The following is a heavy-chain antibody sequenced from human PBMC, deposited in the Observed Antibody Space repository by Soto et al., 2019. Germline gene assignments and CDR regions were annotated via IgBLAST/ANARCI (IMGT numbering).Heavy chain of an antibody. CDR1: GGSISSSRSY. Sequence: QLQLQESGPGLVKPSETLSLTCTVSGGSISSSRSYWGWIRQPPGKGLECIGSIYYSGSTYYSPSLTSRVTRAVDTSKNQFSLQPSSVTAADTAVYYCARRGLVGATTFDYWCQGTLVTVSS. V-gene: IGHV4-39*01. CDR3: ARRGLVGATTFDY. J-gene: IGHJ4*02. CDR2: IYYSGST. D-gene: IGHD1-26*01.